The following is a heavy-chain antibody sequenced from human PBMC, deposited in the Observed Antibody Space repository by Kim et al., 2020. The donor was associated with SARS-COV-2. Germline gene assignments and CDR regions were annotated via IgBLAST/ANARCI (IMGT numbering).Heavy chain of an antibody. D-gene: IGHD2-2*01. CDR2: N. J-gene: IGHJ4*02. V-gene: IGHV4-39*01. CDR3: ARAIPAASVDY. Sequence: NYYNPSLKSRVTISVDTSKNQCSLKLSSVTAADTAVYYCARAIPAASVDYWGQGTLVTVSS.